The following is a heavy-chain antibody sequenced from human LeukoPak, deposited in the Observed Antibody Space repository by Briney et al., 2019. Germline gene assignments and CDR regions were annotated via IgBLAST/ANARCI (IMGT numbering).Heavy chain of an antibody. CDR3: ARGVVTAISYYFDY. D-gene: IGHD2-21*02. CDR1: GFTFSSYA. V-gene: IGHV3-30-3*01. CDR2: ISYDGSNK. J-gene: IGHJ4*02. Sequence: GGSLRLSCAASGFTFSSYAMHWVRQAPGKGLEWVAVISYDGSNKYYADSVKGRFTISRDNSKNTLYLQMNSLRAEDTAVYYCARGVVTAISYYFDYWGQGTLVTVSS.